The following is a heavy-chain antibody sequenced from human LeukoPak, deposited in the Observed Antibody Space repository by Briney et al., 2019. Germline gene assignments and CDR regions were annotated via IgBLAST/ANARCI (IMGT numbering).Heavy chain of an antibody. CDR2: INHSGST. D-gene: IGHD6-19*01. J-gene: IGHJ4*02. CDR1: GGSLSGYY. Sequence: SETLSLTCAVYGGSLSGYYWSWIRQPPGKGLEWIGEINHSGSTNYNPSLKSRVTISVDTSKNQLSLKLSSMTAADTAVYYCARQWLVSPLFDYWGQGTLVSVSS. V-gene: IGHV4-34*01. CDR3: ARQWLVSPLFDY.